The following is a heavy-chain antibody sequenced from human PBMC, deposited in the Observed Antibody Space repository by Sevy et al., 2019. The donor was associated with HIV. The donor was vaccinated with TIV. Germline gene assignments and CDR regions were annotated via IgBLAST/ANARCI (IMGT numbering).Heavy chain of an antibody. Sequence: GESLKISCKGSGYSFANNWIGWVRQMPGKGLEWMGIVYPGDSDTTYSPSFQGQVTISVDKSISTAYLQWNSLKASDTAMYYCARLPVAEAGLYYFDYWGQGTLVTVSS. V-gene: IGHV5-51*01. CDR3: ARLPVAEAGLYYFDY. CDR2: VYPGDSDT. D-gene: IGHD6-13*01. J-gene: IGHJ4*02. CDR1: GYSFANNW.